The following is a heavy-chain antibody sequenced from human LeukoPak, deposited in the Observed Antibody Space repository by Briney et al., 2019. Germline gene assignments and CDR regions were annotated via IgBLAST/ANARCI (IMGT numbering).Heavy chain of an antibody. CDR1: GGSISSSSSY. D-gene: IGHD1-26*01. J-gene: IGHJ4*02. CDR2: VYNTGNT. V-gene: IGHV4-39*01. Sequence: SETLSLTCTVSGGSISSSSSYWGWVRQPPGKGLEWIGSVYNTGNTYYSPSLKSRVTISADTSKNKFSLRLSSVTAADTAFYYCARPWGGSYAFFDDWGQGILVTVSS. CDR3: ARPWGGSYAFFDD.